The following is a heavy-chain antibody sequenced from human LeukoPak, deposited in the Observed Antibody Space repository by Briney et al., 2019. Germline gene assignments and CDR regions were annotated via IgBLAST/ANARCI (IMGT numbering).Heavy chain of an antibody. CDR2: ITSNTRYI. J-gene: IGHJ4*02. CDR3: VXXAKYXYGSETYYFFEH. CDR1: GFTFSSYT. V-gene: IGHV3-21*01. Sequence: GGSLXXSCAASGFTFSSYTMNWVRQAPGKGLEWVSSITSNTRYIFYADSVKGRFTISRDNAKNSLDLQMNSLRVEDTGIYYXVXXAKYXYGSETYYFFEHWGQGTPVTASS. D-gene: IGHD3-10*01.